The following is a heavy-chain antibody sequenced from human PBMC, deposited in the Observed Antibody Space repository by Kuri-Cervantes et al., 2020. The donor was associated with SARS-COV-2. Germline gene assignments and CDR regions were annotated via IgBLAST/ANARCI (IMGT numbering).Heavy chain of an antibody. CDR2: IYSGGST. D-gene: IGHD3-9*01. Sequence: GGSLRLSCAASGFTFSSYSMNWVRQAPGKGLEWVSVIYSGGSTYYADSVKGRFTISRDNSKNTLYLQMNSLRAEDTAVYYCARGGGATIFWFDYWGQGTLVTVSS. V-gene: IGHV3-66*01. J-gene: IGHJ4*02. CDR1: GFTFSSYS. CDR3: ARGGGATIFWFDY.